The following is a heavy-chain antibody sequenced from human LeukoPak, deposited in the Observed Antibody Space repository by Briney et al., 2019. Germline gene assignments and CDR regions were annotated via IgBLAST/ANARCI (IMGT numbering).Heavy chain of an antibody. D-gene: IGHD3-10*01. CDR2: IYPGDSDT. Sequence: GESLKISCKGSGYSFISYWIGWVRQMPGKGLEWMGIIYPGDSDTRYSPSFQGQVTISADKSISTAYLQWSSLKASDTAMYYCAKVAGQGGLLWFGDPFDYWGQGTLVTVSS. V-gene: IGHV5-51*01. J-gene: IGHJ4*02. CDR1: GYSFISYW. CDR3: AKVAGQGGLLWFGDPFDY.